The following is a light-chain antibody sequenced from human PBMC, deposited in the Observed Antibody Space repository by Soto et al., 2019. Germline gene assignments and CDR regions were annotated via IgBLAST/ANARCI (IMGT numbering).Light chain of an antibody. J-gene: IGKJ5*01. V-gene: IGKV1-39*01. Sequence: DIQMTQSPSSLSAAVGDRVTITFQASQSTSSYLNWYKQKQGKAPKXXIYGASSLQSGVPSRFSGSGSGTDFTLTISSLQPEDIETYFCQQSYRTPITFGQGTRLEIK. CDR1: QSTSSY. CDR2: GAS. CDR3: QQSYRTPIT.